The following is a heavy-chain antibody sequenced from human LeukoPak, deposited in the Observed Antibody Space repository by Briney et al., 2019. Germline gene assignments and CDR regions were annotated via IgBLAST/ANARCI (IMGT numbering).Heavy chain of an antibody. V-gene: IGHV4-61*01. CDR3: ASIETAMVSFDY. CDR2: ISYSGST. J-gene: IGHJ4*02. CDR1: GGSFSSGSYY. Sequence: SETLSLTCTVSGGSFSSGSYYWSWIRQPPGKGLEWIGYISYSGSTNYNPSLKSRVTISVDTSKNQFSLKLSSVTAADTAMYYCASIETAMVSFDYWGQGTLVTVSS. D-gene: IGHD5-18*01.